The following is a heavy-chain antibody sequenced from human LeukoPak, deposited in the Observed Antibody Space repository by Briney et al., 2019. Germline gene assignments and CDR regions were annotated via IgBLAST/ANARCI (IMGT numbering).Heavy chain of an antibody. V-gene: IGHV3-23*01. D-gene: IGHD3-22*01. CDR3: AKDFPYYYDSSGYYGHYFDY. J-gene: IGHJ4*02. CDR1: GFTFSGYA. Sequence: GGSLRLSCAASGFTFSGYAMSWVRQAPGKGLEWVSAISGSGGSTYYADSVKGRFTISRDNSKNTLYLQMNSLRAEDTAVYYCAKDFPYYYDSSGYYGHYFDYWGQGTLVTVSS. CDR2: ISGSGGST.